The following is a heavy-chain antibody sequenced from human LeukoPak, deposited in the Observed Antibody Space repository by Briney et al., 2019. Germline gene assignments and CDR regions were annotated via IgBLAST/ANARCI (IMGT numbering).Heavy chain of an antibody. Sequence: GGSLRLSCAASGFTFSSYEMNWVRQAPGKGLEWVALISDDGSNKYYADSLKGRFTISRDNSKNTLYLQMNSLRAEDTAVYYCATEWSAGFWGQGTLVTVSS. CDR2: ISDDGSNK. CDR1: GFTFSSYE. D-gene: IGHD3-3*01. J-gene: IGHJ4*02. CDR3: ATEWSAGF. V-gene: IGHV3-30*03.